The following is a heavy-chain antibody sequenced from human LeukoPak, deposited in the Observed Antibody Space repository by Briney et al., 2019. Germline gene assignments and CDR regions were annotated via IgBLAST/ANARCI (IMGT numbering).Heavy chain of an antibody. Sequence: SETLSLTCTVSGGSISSYYWGWIRQPPGKGLEWIGSVYRRGSTYYTPSLKSRVTISLDTSKNQFSLKLSSVTVADTAVYYCARDCRNYYDSSGYYLFDYWGQGTLVTVSS. J-gene: IGHJ4*02. CDR2: VYRRGST. D-gene: IGHD3-22*01. CDR3: ARDCRNYYDSSGYYLFDY. CDR1: GGSISSYY. V-gene: IGHV4-38-2*02.